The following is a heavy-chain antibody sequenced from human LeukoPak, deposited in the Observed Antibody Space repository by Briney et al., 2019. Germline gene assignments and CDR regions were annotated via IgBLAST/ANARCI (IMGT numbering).Heavy chain of an antibody. V-gene: IGHV4-39*07. CDR2: IYYSGST. J-gene: IGHJ4*02. CDR1: GGSISSSSYY. D-gene: IGHD3-22*01. CDR3: AGRALDYYDSSGYYDY. Sequence: SETLSLTCTVSGGSISSSSYYWGWIRQPPGKGLEWIGSIYYSGSTYYNPSLKSRVTISLDTSKNQFSLNLNSVTAADTAVYYCAGRALDYYDSSGYYDYWGQGTLVTVSS.